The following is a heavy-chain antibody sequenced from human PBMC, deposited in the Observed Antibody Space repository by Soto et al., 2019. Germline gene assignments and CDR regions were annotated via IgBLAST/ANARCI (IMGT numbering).Heavy chain of an antibody. CDR1: GFTFSSYA. Sequence: GGSLRLSCAASGFTFSSYAMSWVRQAPGKGLEWVSAISGSGGSTYYADSVKGRFTISRDNSKNTLDLQMNSLRAQDTALYYGAKDQGRPAVGGPQDVWGQGTTVTVSS. J-gene: IGHJ6*02. CDR2: ISGSGGST. V-gene: IGHV3-23*01. CDR3: AKDQGRPAVGGPQDV. D-gene: IGHD2-15*01.